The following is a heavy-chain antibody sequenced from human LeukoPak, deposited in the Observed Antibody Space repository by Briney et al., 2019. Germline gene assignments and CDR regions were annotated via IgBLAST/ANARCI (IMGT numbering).Heavy chain of an antibody. CDR2: IYYSGST. CDR1: GGSISSSSYY. V-gene: IGHV4-39*01. J-gene: IGHJ4*02. D-gene: IGHD3-9*01. Sequence: SETLSLTCTVSGGSISSSSYYWGWIRQPPGKGLEWIVSIYYSGSTYYNPSLKSRVTISVDTSKNQFSLKLSSVSAADTAVYYCARHDPVYYDILTGYTLDYRGQGTLVTVSS. CDR3: ARHDPVYYDILTGYTLDY.